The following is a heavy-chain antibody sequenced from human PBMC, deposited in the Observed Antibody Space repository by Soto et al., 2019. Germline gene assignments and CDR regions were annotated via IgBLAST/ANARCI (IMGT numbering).Heavy chain of an antibody. CDR2: ITASGGHT. Sequence: GGSLRLSCVASGFTFSSYAMTWVRQAPGKGLEWVSAITASGGHTNYVDSVKGRFTISRDNSKNTLYLQMNSLTAVDTAVYYCARVDPPAKSWGRGTLVTVSS. D-gene: IGHD2-2*01. CDR3: ARVDPPAKS. CDR1: GFTFSSYA. J-gene: IGHJ5*02. V-gene: IGHV3-23*01.